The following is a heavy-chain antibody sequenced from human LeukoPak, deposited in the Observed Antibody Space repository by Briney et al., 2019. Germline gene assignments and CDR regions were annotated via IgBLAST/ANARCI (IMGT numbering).Heavy chain of an antibody. CDR3: ARGYYDSSGYWSIDY. V-gene: IGHV4-59*01. Sequence: SETLSLTCTVSGGSISSYYWSWIRQPPGKGLEWIGYIYYSGSTNYNPSLKSRVTISVDTSKNQFPLKLSSVTAADTAVYYCARGYYDSSGYWSIDYWGQGTLVTVSS. CDR2: IYYSGST. CDR1: GGSISSYY. D-gene: IGHD3-22*01. J-gene: IGHJ4*02.